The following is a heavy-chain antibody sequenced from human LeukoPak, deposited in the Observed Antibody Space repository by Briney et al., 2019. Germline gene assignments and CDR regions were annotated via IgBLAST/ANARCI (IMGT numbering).Heavy chain of an antibody. CDR1: GFTFSSYA. D-gene: IGHD5-12*01. CDR2: ISYDGSNK. CDR3: ARGGIVARHEPYYYYGMDV. J-gene: IGHJ6*04. V-gene: IGHV3-30*04. Sequence: PGRSLRLSCAASGFTFSSYAMHWVRQAPGKGLEWVAVISYDGSNKYYADSVKGRFTISRDNSKNTLYLQMNSLRAEDTAVYYCARGGIVARHEPYYYYGMDVWGKGTTVTVSS.